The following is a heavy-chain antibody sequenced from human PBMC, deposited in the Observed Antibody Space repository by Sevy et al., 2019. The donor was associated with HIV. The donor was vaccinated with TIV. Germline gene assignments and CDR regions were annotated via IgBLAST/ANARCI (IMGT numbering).Heavy chain of an antibody. V-gene: IGHV3-21*01. J-gene: IGHJ6*02. CDR2: ISSSSSYI. CDR3: AGDLMYYCGSGYDDGMGV. Sequence: GGSLRLSCAASGFTFSSYSMNWVRQAPGKGLEWVSSISSSSSYIYYADSVKGRFTISRDNAKNSLYLQMNSLRAEDTAVYYCAGDLMYYCGSGYDDGMGVWGQGTMVTVSS. CDR1: GFTFSSYS. D-gene: IGHD1-26*01.